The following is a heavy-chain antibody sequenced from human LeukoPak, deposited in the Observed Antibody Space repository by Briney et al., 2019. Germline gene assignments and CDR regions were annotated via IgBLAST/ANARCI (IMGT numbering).Heavy chain of an antibody. CDR1: EFTFNNHD. J-gene: IGHJ4*02. Sequence: PGRSLRLSCAASEFTFNNHDMHWVRQAPGKGLEWVAAISYDGRNKYYADSVKGRFTISRDNSKNTLYLQMNSLRVEDTAVYYCAKGEDDSSGYYLMGFDYWGQGTLVTVSS. CDR2: ISYDGRNK. D-gene: IGHD3-22*01. V-gene: IGHV3-30*18. CDR3: AKGEDDSSGYYLMGFDY.